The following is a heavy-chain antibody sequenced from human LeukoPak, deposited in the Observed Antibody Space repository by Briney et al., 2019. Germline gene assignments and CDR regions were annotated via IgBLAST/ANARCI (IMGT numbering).Heavy chain of an antibody. V-gene: IGHV1-2*02. CDR2: INPNGGDT. D-gene: IGHD6-13*01. CDR1: GYSLTGYY. Sequence: ASVKVSCKASGYSLTGYYMHLLRQAPGQGLEWMGWINPNGGDTCYAQKFQGRVTMTRDMSISTIYMEVTRLRSDDTALYYCARWDGYSSSPDYWGQGTLVTVSS. CDR3: ARWDGYSSSPDY. J-gene: IGHJ4*02.